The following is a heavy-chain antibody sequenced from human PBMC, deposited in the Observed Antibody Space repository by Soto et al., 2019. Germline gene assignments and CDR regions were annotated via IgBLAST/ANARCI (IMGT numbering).Heavy chain of an antibody. V-gene: IGHV1-18*01. Sequence: QVHLVQSGAEVKSPGASVKVSCKSSGYGFTNYGVGGVRQAPGQGLEWMGWISGYNGNTNYAEKVQGRITLTTDISTSTAYIELRSLRSDDTAVYYCAREVAGRGGEYDYWGQGTLVTVSS. D-gene: IGHD3-16*01. J-gene: IGHJ4*02. CDR1: GYGFTNYG. CDR2: ISGYNGNT. CDR3: AREVAGRGGEYDY.